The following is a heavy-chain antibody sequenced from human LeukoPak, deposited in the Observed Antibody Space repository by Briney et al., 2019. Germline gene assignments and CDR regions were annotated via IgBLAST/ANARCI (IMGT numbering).Heavy chain of an antibody. CDR3: ARDAGDSSGYYHFDY. J-gene: IGHJ4*02. D-gene: IGHD3-22*01. V-gene: IGHV1-46*01. CDR1: GYTFTSYP. Sequence: GASVKVSCKASGYTFTSYPMNWVRQAPGQGLEWMGIINPSGGSTSYAQKFQGRVTMTRDTSTSTVYMELSSLRSEDTAVYYCARDAGDSSGYYHFDYWGQGTLVTVSS. CDR2: INPSGGST.